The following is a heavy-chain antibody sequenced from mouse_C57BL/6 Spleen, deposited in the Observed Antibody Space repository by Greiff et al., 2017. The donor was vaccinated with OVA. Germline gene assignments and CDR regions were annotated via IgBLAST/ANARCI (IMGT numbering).Heavy chain of an antibody. CDR3: AVRPSMDY. CDR2: IYPRDGSP. V-gene: IGHV1-85*01. D-gene: IGHD1-2*01. Sequence: QVQLQQSGPELVKPGASVKLSCKASGYTFTSYDINWVKQRPGQGLEWIGWIYPRDGSPKYNEKFKGKATLTVDTSSSTAYMELHSLTSEDSAVYFCAVRPSMDYWGQGTSVTVSS. CDR1: GYTFTSYD. J-gene: IGHJ4*01.